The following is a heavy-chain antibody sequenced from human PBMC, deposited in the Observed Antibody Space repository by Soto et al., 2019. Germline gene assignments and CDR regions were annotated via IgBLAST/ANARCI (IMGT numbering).Heavy chain of an antibody. CDR3: ARDCSGGSCYSRGDAFDI. D-gene: IGHD2-15*01. CDR2: IIPILGIA. Sequence: SVKVSCKASGGTFSSYTISWVRQAPGQGLEWMGRIIPILGIANYAQKFQGRVTITADKSTSTAYMELSSLRSEDTAVYYCARDCSGGSCYSRGDAFDIWGQGTMVTVSS. J-gene: IGHJ3*02. CDR1: GGTFSSYT. V-gene: IGHV1-69*04.